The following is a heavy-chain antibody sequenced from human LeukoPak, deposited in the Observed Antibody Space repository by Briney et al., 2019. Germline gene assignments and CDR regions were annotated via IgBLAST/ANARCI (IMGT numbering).Heavy chain of an antibody. D-gene: IGHD2-15*01. CDR1: GFTFSDYE. J-gene: IGHJ4*02. CDR3: ARVLIRAPYDIVVVVAAPFFDY. V-gene: IGHV3-48*03. Sequence: PGGSLRLSCAASGFTFSDYEMNWVRQAPGKGLEWVSHISTSGSIMHYADSVEGRFTISRDNAKNSLYLQMNSLRAEDTALYYCARVLIRAPYDIVVVVAAPFFDYWGQGTLVTVSS. CDR2: ISTSGSIM.